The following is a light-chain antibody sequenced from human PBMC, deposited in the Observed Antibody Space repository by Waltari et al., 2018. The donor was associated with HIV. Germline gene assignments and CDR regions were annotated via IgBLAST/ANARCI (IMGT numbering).Light chain of an antibody. J-gene: IGLJ2*01. V-gene: IGLV2-23*02. Sequence: QSALTQPASVSGSPGQSITISCTGTTSDVGSYNLLSWYRQHPGKAPKLMIYEVTKRPSGVSNRFSGSKSANTASLTISGLQAEDEADYYCCSYANTKGVFGGGTKLTVL. CDR2: EVT. CDR3: CSYANTKGV. CDR1: TSDVGSYNL.